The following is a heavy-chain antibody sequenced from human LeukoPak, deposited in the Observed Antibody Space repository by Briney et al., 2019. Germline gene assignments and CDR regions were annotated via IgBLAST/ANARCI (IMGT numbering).Heavy chain of an antibody. J-gene: IGHJ4*02. CDR2: ISSSSSYI. V-gene: IGHV3-21*01. D-gene: IGHD2-15*01. Sequence: GGSLRLSCAASGFTFSSYSMNRVRQAPGKGLEWVSSISSSSSYIYYADSVKGRFTISRDNAKNSLYLQMNSLRAEDTAVYYCVRAKYCSGGSCYFGGFDYWGQGTLVTVSS. CDR3: VRAKYCSGGSCYFGGFDY. CDR1: GFTFSSYS.